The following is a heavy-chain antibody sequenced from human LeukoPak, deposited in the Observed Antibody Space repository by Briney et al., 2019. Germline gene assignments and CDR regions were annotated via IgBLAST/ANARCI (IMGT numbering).Heavy chain of an antibody. CDR2: IYPGDSDT. CDR1: GYSFTSYW. D-gene: IGHD1-26*01. V-gene: IGHV5-51*01. Sequence: GESLKISCKGSGYSFTSYWIGWVRQMPGKGLEWMGIIYPGDSDTRYSPSFQGQVTISADKSISTAYLQWSSLKASDTAMYYCARHGKPAGSYGPYYYYYYYMDVWGKGTTVTVSS. J-gene: IGHJ6*03. CDR3: ARHGKPAGSYGPYYYYYYYMDV.